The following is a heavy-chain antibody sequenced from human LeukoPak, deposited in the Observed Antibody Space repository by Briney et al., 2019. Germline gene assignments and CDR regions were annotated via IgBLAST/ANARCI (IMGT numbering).Heavy chain of an antibody. CDR3: AKGGGFGELLSSEYYGMDV. J-gene: IGHJ6*02. CDR1: GFTFGSYG. CDR2: ISYDGSNK. V-gene: IGHV3-30*18. Sequence: GGSLRLSCAASGFTFGSYGMHWVRQAPGKGLEWVAVISYDGSNKYYADSVKGRFTISRDNSKNTLYLQMNSLRAEDTAVYYCAKGGGFGELLSSEYYGMDVWGQGTTVTASS. D-gene: IGHD3-10*01.